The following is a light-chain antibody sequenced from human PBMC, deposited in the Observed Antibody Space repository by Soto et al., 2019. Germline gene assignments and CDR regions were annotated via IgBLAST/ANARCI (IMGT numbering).Light chain of an antibody. Sequence: SVLTQAPSASGSPGQSVTISCTGTSSDVGAYNYVSWYQQLPGKAPKLIIYEVSKRPSGVPDRFSGSKSGNTASLTVSGLQAEDEADYYCTSYAGTYSFFYVFGPGTKVTVL. J-gene: IGLJ1*01. V-gene: IGLV2-8*01. CDR1: SSDVGAYNY. CDR2: EVS. CDR3: TSYAGTYSFFYV.